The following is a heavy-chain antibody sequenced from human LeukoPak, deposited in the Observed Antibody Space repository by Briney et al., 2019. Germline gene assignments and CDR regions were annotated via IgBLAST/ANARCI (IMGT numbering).Heavy chain of an antibody. D-gene: IGHD5-18*01. J-gene: IGHJ4*02. Sequence: GGSLRLSCAASGFTFSNYAMNWVRQAPGKGLVWVSRIKGDGSSTSYADSVKGRFTISRDNAKNTLYLQMNSLRAEDTAVYYCARDGYSFGHDFDYWGQGTLVTVSS. CDR2: IKGDGSST. CDR3: ARDGYSFGHDFDY. V-gene: IGHV3-74*01. CDR1: GFTFSNYA.